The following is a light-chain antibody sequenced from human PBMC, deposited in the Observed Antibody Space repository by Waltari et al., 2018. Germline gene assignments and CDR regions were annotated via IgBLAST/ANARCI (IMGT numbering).Light chain of an antibody. CDR1: QVILGY. CDR3: QQLKSYPIT. J-gene: IGKJ4*01. CDR2: AAS. V-gene: IGKV1-9*01. Sequence: TQLTQSPSSLAASVGDRVTISCRTSQVILGYLSWYQQKPGKAPKLLIYAASTLQSGVPSRFSCSGSGMDFNITISNLQPEDFATYYCQQLKSYPITFGGGTKVEIK.